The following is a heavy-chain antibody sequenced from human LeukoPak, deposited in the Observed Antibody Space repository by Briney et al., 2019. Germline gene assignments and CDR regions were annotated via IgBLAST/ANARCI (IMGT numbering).Heavy chain of an antibody. V-gene: IGHV1-2*02. D-gene: IGHD5-24*01. J-gene: IGHJ4*02. Sequence: ASVKVSCNAYGYTFAGTYMHWVRQAPGQGLDWMRWIIPNGGGTKYAQKFQGRVTVTRDTSISIAYMELSRLRSDDTAVYYCARGQLAELDYWGQGTLGTVSS. CDR1: GYTFAGTY. CDR3: ARGQLAELDY. CDR2: IIPNGGGT.